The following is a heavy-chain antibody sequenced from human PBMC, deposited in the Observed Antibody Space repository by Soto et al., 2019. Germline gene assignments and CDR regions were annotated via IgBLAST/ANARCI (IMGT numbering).Heavy chain of an antibody. CDR3: ARDGSGSYYYYYYGMDV. V-gene: IGHV1-69*06. Sequence: SVKVSCKASGGTFSSCAISWVRQAPGQGLEWMGGIIPIFGTANYAQKFQGRVTITADKSTSTAYMELSSLRSEDTAVYYCARDGSGSYYYYYYGMDVWGQGTTVTVSS. CDR2: IIPIFGTA. D-gene: IGHD3-10*01. CDR1: GGTFSSCA. J-gene: IGHJ6*02.